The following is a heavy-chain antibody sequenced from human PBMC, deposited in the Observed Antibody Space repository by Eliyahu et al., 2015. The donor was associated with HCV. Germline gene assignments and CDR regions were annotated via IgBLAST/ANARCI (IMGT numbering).Heavy chain of an antibody. CDR2: INDDSNYI. Sequence: EVQLVESGGGLVKPGGSXRLSCAXXGXTFGSYXMNWVRQAPGKGLEXVSSINDDSNYIYYGDSVKGRFSTFRDNVENSLYLQMSSLRAEDTAVYYCVREHINWADGMDVWGQGTTVTVSS. V-gene: IGHV3-21*02. CDR3: VREHINWADGMDV. D-gene: IGHD7-27*01. J-gene: IGHJ6*02. CDR1: GXTFGSYX.